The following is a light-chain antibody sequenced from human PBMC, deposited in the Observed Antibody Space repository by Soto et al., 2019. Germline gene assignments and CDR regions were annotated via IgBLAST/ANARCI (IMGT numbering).Light chain of an antibody. Sequence: IVMTQSPATLSVSLGERATLSCRASQSVGSKLAWYQHKPGQAPRLLIYGASTRATGIPARFSGSGSGTEFTLAISSLQSEDFAVYYCQQYNNRPPLTFGGGTKVEI. V-gene: IGKV3-15*01. J-gene: IGKJ4*01. CDR1: QSVGSK. CDR2: GAS. CDR3: QQYNNRPPLT.